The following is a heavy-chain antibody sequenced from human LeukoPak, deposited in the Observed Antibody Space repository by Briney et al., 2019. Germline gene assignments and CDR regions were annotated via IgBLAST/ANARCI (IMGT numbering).Heavy chain of an antibody. V-gene: IGHV5-51*01. D-gene: IGHD1-26*01. CDR2: IYPGDSDT. CDR1: GYSFTSYW. J-gene: IGHJ6*03. CDR3: ARDFGLLRPSYYMDV. Sequence: LGESLKISCKGSGYSFTSYWIGWVRQMPGKGLEWMGIIYPGDSDTRYSPSFQGQVTISADKSISTAYLQWSSLKASDTAMYYCARDFGLLRPSYYMDVWGKGTTVTVSS.